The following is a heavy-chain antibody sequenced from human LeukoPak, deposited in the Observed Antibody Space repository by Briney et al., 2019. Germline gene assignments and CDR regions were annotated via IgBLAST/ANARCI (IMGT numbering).Heavy chain of an antibody. D-gene: IGHD2-15*01. J-gene: IGHJ6*02. Sequence: PGGSLRLSCAASGFTFSGSAMHWVRQASGKGLEWVGRIRSKANSYATAYAASVKGRFTISRDDSKNTAYLQMNSLKTEDTAVYYCTRRPGYCSGGSCSRLPYGMDVWGQGTTVTVSS. CDR2: IRSKANSYAT. V-gene: IGHV3-73*01. CDR3: TRRPGYCSGGSCSRLPYGMDV. CDR1: GFTFSGSA.